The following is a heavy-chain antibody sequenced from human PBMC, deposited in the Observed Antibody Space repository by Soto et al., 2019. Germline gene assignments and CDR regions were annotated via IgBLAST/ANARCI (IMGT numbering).Heavy chain of an antibody. CDR1: GFTFSNYW. J-gene: IGHJ4*02. CDR2: IDQDGSEK. V-gene: IGHV3-7*05. Sequence: EVQLVESGGGLVQPGGSLRLSCAASGFTFSNYWMNWVRQALGKGLEWVANIDQDGSEKNYVDSVKGRFTISRDNGKNSLFLQMNSLRAEDTAVYYCARDRAMDDFWGQGTLVTVAS. CDR3: ARDRAMDDF.